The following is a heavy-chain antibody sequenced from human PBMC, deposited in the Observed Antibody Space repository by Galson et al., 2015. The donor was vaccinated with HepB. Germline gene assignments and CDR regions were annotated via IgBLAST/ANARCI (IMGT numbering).Heavy chain of an antibody. D-gene: IGHD3-9*01. CDR1: GFIFNSCD. J-gene: IGHJ5*02. Sequence: SLRLSCAASGFIFNSCDMHWIRQAPGKGLEWLAVISHDGGTKNYADSVMGRFPISRDNSKNTLYLEMSSLRLEDTAVYYCAKEFYDILTGDEGDWFDPWGQGTLVTVSS. CDR2: ISHDGGTK. CDR3: AKEFYDILTGDEGDWFDP. V-gene: IGHV3-30*18.